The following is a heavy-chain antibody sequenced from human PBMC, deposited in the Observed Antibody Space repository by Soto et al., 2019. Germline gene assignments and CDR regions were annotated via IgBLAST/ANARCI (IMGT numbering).Heavy chain of an antibody. CDR3: AAFRGVIISYFDY. V-gene: IGHV4-31*03. Sequence: ASETLSLTCTVSGGSISSGGYYWSWIRQHPGKGLEWIGYIYYSGSTYYNQSLKSRVTISVDTSKNQFSLKLSSVTAADTAVYYCAAFRGVIISYFDYWGQGTLVPVSS. CDR2: IYYSGST. CDR1: GGSISSGGYY. J-gene: IGHJ4*02. D-gene: IGHD3-10*01.